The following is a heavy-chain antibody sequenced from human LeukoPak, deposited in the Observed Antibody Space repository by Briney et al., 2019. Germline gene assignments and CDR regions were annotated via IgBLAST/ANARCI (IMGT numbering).Heavy chain of an antibody. J-gene: IGHJ5*02. CDR1: GGSFSGYY. CDR3: ARGKYYYGSGRRGWFGP. D-gene: IGHD3-10*01. Sequence: PSETLSLTCAVYGGSFSGYYWSWIRQPPGKGLEWIGEINHSGSTNYNPSLKSRVTISVDTSKNQFSLKLSSVTAADTAVYYCARGKYYYGSGRRGWFGPWGQGTLVTVSS. CDR2: INHSGST. V-gene: IGHV4-34*01.